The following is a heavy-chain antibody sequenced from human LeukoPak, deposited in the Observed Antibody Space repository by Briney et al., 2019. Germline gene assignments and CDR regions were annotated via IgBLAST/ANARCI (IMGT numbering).Heavy chain of an antibody. V-gene: IGHV1-46*01. D-gene: IGHD3-10*02. CDR2: INPSGGST. CDR3: ARGRTMVGPDDY. Sequence: ASVKVSCKASGYTFTSYDINWVRQAPGQGLEWMGIINPSGGSTSYAQKFQGRVTMTRDMSTSTVYMELSSLRSEDTAVYYCARGRTMVGPDDYWGQGTLVTVSS. J-gene: IGHJ4*02. CDR1: GYTFTSYD.